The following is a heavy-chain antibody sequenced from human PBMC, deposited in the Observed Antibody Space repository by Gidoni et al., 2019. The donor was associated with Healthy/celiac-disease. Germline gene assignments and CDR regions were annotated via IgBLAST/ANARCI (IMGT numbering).Heavy chain of an antibody. CDR2: INHSGST. Sequence: QVQLQQWGAGLLKPSETLSLTCAVYGGSFSGYYWSWIRQPPGKWLEWLGEINHSGSTNYNPSLKSRVTISLDTSKNQFSLKLSSVTAADTAVYYCARGPSREMADAFDIWGQGTMVTVSS. D-gene: IGHD3-10*01. J-gene: IGHJ3*02. CDR3: ARGPSREMADAFDI. V-gene: IGHV4-34*01. CDR1: GGSFSGYY.